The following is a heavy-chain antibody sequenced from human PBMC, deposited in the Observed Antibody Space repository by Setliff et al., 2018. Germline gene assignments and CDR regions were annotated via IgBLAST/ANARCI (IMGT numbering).Heavy chain of an antibody. J-gene: IGHJ4*02. D-gene: IGHD2-8*02. CDR1: GGSIDSHY. CDR3: TVYNTGSSKDHY. CDR2: IYYSGST. V-gene: IGHV4-59*03. Sequence: SETLSLTCSVSGGSIDSHYWSWIRQPPGKGLEWIGYIYYSGSTYYNPSLKSRVTISVDTSKNQFSLKLSSVTAADTALYYCTVYNTGSSKDHYWGQGTPVTVSS.